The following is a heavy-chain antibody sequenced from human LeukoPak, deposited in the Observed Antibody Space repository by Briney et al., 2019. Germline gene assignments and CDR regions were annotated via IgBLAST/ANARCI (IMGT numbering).Heavy chain of an antibody. CDR1: GFIFSNYG. CDR2: IQYNGTNK. V-gene: IGHV3-30*02. J-gene: IGHJ4*02. D-gene: IGHD5-18*01. CDR3: VKDIRRGYNFGYDQFAY. Sequence: PGGSLRLSCAASGFIFSNYGMYWVRQAPGKGLEWVAFIQYNGTNKDYADSVKGRFTISRDNSKNTVSLQMNSLKPEDTALYYCVKDIRRGYNFGYDQFAYWGQGTLVTVSS.